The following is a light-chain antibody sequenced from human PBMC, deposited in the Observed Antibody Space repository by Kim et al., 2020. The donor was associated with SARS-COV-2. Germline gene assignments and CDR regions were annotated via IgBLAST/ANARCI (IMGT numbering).Light chain of an antibody. J-gene: IGLJ2*01. CDR1: RSNIGSNS. CDR2: SNS. Sequence: GQRVNISCSGSRSNIGSNSVSWFQQLPGTAPKLLIYSNSQRPSGVPDRFSGSTSGTSASLAISGLQSEDETDYYCAAWDDSLKGVVFGGGTQLTVL. CDR3: AAWDDSLKGVV. V-gene: IGLV1-44*01.